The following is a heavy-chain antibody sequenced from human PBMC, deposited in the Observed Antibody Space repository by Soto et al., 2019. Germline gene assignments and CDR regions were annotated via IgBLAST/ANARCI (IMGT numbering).Heavy chain of an antibody. J-gene: IGHJ5*02. CDR2: INAGNGNT. V-gene: IGHV1-3*05. Sequence: QVQLVQSGAEEKKPGASVKVSCKASGYTFTGYAMHWVRQAPGQRLEWMGWINAGNGNTKYSQKFQGRVTITRDTSASTAYMELSSLRSEDTAVYYCARVRGWYNWFDPWGQGTLVTVSS. CDR3: ARVRGWYNWFDP. CDR1: GYTFTGYA.